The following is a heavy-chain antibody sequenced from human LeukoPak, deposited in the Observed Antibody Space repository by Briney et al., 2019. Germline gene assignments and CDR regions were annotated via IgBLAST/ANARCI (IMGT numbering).Heavy chain of an antibody. CDR3: ARAYCGGDCYANWFDP. D-gene: IGHD2-21*02. J-gene: IGHJ5*02. V-gene: IGHV4-30-2*01. CDR1: GGSISSGGYS. CDR2: IYHSGST. Sequence: PSETLSLTCAVSGGSISSGGYSWSWIRQPPGKGLEWIGYIYHSGSTYYNPSLESRVTISVDRSKNQFSLKLSSVTAADTAVYYCARAYCGGDCYANWFDPWGQGTLVTVSS.